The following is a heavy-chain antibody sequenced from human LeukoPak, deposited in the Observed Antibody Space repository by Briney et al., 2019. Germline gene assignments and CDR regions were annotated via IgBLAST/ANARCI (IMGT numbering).Heavy chain of an antibody. CDR3: AGYGPSRPRYFDY. V-gene: IGHV3-11*01. CDR1: GFTFSDYY. Sequence: GSLRLSCAASGFTFSDYYMSWVRQAPGKGLEWVSYISSSGSTIYYADSVKGRFTISRDNAKTSLYLQMNSLRAEDTAVYYCAGYGPSRPRYFDYWGQGTLVTVSS. J-gene: IGHJ4*02. CDR2: ISSSGSTI. D-gene: IGHD2-15*01.